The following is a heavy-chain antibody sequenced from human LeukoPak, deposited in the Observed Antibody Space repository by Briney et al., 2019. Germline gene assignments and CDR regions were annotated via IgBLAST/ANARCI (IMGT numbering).Heavy chain of an antibody. D-gene: IGHD3-3*01. CDR1: GGSISSSTYY. V-gene: IGHV4-39*07. Sequence: MASETLSLTCTVSGGSISSSTYYWGWIRQPPGKGLEWIGSIYYSGSTYYNPSLKSRVTISVDTSKNQFSLKLSSVTAADTAVYYCASITIFGVVPTTTWFDPWGQGTLVTVSS. CDR2: IYYSGST. J-gene: IGHJ5*02. CDR3: ASITIFGVVPTTTWFDP.